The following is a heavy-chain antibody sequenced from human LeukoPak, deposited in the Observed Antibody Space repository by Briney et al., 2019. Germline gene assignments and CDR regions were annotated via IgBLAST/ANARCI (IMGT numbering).Heavy chain of an antibody. CDR3: ARVVVRWDQYYFDY. D-gene: IGHD1-26*01. CDR1: EGTFSSYA. V-gene: IGHV1-69*05. Sequence: SVKVSCKASEGTFSSYAISWVRQAPGQGVEWMGGIIPIFGTANNAQKFQGRVTITTDESTSTAYMELSSLRSEDTAVYYCARVVVRWDQYYFDYWGQGTLVTVSS. CDR2: IIPIFGTA. J-gene: IGHJ4*02.